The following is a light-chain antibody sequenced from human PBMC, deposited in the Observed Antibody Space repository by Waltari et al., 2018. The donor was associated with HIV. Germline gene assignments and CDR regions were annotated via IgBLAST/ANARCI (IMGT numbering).Light chain of an antibody. CDR1: PSNIANSF. CDR2: DDN. Sequence: QSVLTQPPSVSAAPGQKVTISCAGSPSNIANSFVSWYQQLPGQAPTLIIYDDNKRPSGNRDRISGSKSGTSATLTITGLQAGDEADYYCGTWDSGLSPGQVFGGGTRLTVL. CDR3: GTWDSGLSPGQV. V-gene: IGLV1-51*01. J-gene: IGLJ2*01.